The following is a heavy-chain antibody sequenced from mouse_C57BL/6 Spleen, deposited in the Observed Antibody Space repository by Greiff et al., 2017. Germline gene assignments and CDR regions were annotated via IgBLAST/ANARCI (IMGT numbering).Heavy chain of an antibody. D-gene: IGHD1-2*01. CDR1: GYTFTSYW. CDR2: IDPSDSYT. CDR3: ARRDTTAPFAY. V-gene: IGHV1-50*01. Sequence: VQLQQPGAELVKPGASVKLSCKASGYTFTSYWMQWVKQRPGQGLERIGEIDPSDSYTNYNQKFKGKATLTVDTSSSTAYMQLSSLTSEDSAVYYCARRDTTAPFAYWGQGTLVTVSA. J-gene: IGHJ3*01.